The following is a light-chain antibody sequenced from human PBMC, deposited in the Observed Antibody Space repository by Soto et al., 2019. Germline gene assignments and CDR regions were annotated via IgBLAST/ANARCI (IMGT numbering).Light chain of an antibody. V-gene: IGKV1-5*03. Sequence: DIQMTQSPSTLSASVGDRVTITCRASQSISTWLAWYQQKPGKATKVLIYKASSLESGVPSRFSDSGSGTEFTLTISTLQPDDFVTYDCQQYHSRNTFGQGTKLEI. J-gene: IGKJ2*01. CDR3: QQYHSRNT. CDR2: KAS. CDR1: QSISTW.